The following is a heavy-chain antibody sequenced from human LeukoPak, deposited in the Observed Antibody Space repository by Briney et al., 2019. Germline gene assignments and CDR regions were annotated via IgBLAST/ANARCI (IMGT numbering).Heavy chain of an antibody. D-gene: IGHD3-9*01. V-gene: IGHV1-2*02. J-gene: IGHJ4*02. CDR2: INLNSGRT. Sequence: GASVKVSCMTSGYTFNDYYLHWVRQAPGQGLEWMGWINLNSGRTNYPPKFQGRVTLTTDTSISTAYMELSSLISGDTALYYCARDSSDVLTGYYHFWGQGTLVTVSS. CDR3: ARDSSDVLTGYYHF. CDR1: GYTFNDYY.